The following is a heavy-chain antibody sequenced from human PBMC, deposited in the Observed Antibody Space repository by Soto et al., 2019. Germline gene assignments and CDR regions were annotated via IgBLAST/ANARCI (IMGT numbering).Heavy chain of an antibody. J-gene: IGHJ2*01. CDR2: ISPIFGTA. Sequence: QVQLVQSGAEVKKPGSSVKVSCKASGGTFSSYAISWVRQAPGQGLEWMGGISPIFGTANYAQKFQGRVTITADESTSTAYMELSSLRSEDTAVYYCARDPHYGGNFWYFDLWGRGTLVTVSS. D-gene: IGHD4-17*01. CDR3: ARDPHYGGNFWYFDL. CDR1: GGTFSSYA. V-gene: IGHV1-69*12.